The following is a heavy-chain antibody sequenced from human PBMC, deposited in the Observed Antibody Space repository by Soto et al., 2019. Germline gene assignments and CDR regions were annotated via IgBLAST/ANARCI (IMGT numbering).Heavy chain of an antibody. Sequence: GASVRVSCKASGYTFTSYDINWVRQATGQGLEWMGWMNPNSGNTDYAQKFQGRVTMTRNTSISTAYMELSSLRSEDTAVYYCARGWRDYYGQDAFDIWGQGTMVTVSS. J-gene: IGHJ3*02. CDR3: ARGWRDYYGQDAFDI. D-gene: IGHD3-10*01. V-gene: IGHV1-8*01. CDR1: GYTFTSYD. CDR2: MNPNSGNT.